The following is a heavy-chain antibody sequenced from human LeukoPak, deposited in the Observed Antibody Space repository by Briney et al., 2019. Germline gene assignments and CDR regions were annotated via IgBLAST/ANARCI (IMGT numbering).Heavy chain of an antibody. CDR2: LQSDGMTI. CDR1: GFTLSAYG. J-gene: IGHJ6*04. D-gene: IGHD4-23*01. Sequence: TGGSLRLSCAASGFTLSAYGMHWVRQTPGKGLEWVAFLQSDGMTIHYPDSTQGRFTISRDNSKNMLYLQLNSLRTEDTAVYYCANNYIDNSFQYWGKGTTVTISS. V-gene: IGHV3-30*02. CDR3: ANNYIDNSFQY.